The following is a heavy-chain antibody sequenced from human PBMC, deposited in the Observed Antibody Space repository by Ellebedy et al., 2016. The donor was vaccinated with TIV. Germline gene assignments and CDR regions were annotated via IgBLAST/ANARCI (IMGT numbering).Heavy chain of an antibody. CDR1: GFTLSNYA. Sequence: GESLKISCAASGFTLSNYAMHWVRQAPGKGLEWVALIKYDGSSKYYADSVKGRFTVSKDRSKNTVDLQMNSLRAEDTALYYCARDGPDGPFLTQADFYGMDVWGQGTTVTVSS. D-gene: IGHD3-9*01. V-gene: IGHV3-30*04. J-gene: IGHJ6*02. CDR3: ARDGPDGPFLTQADFYGMDV. CDR2: IKYDGSSK.